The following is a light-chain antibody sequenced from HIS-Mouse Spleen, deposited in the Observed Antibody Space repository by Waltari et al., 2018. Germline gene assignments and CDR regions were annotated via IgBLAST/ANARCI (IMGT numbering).Light chain of an antibody. CDR1: SGSIASNY. CDR3: QSYDSSNLV. Sequence: NFMLTQPHSVSESPGKTVTISCTRRSGSIASNYWKWYHQPPGRAPTTVIHEDNQRPSGVPDRFSGSIDSSSNSASLTISGLKTEDEADYYCQSYDSSNLVFGGGTKLTVL. CDR2: EDN. V-gene: IGLV6-57*04. J-gene: IGLJ3*02.